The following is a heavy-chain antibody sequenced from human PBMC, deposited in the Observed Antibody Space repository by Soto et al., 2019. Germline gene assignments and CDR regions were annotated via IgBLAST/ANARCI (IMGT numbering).Heavy chain of an antibody. CDR3: ARGRITIFGAAPGGFDP. J-gene: IGHJ5*02. Sequence: ASVKVSCKASGYTFTGYYMHWVRQAPGQGLEWMGWINPNSGGTNYAQKFQGWVTMTRDTSISTAYMELSRLRSDDTAVYYCARGRITIFGAAPGGFDPWGQGTLATVSS. CDR1: GYTFTGYY. CDR2: INPNSGGT. D-gene: IGHD3-3*01. V-gene: IGHV1-2*04.